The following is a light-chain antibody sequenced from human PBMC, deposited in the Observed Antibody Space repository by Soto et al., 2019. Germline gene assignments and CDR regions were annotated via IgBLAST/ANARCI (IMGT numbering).Light chain of an antibody. J-gene: IGKJ1*01. Sequence: NVLTQSPGALSLSPGARAALSCKARQSVSRRYLAWYQQKPRQAPRLLIYGASSRATGIPDRLSGSGSGTDVTLTICRRGPEYFAGYDCQQDKNWLGPFGQGTKGDIK. CDR1: QSVSRRY. CDR2: GAS. CDR3: QQDKNWLGP. V-gene: IGKV3D-20*02.